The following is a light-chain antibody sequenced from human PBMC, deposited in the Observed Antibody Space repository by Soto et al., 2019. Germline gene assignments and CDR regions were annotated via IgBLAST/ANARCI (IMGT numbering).Light chain of an antibody. J-gene: IGLJ2*01. CDR2: VGAGGIVG. CDR1: SGYSNYK. Sequence: QLVLSQPPSASASLGASVTLTCTLSSGYSNYKVDWYQQRPGKGPRFVMRVGAGGIVGSKGDGIPDRFSVLGSGLNRDLTIKNIQAEDESDYQWGADHGSVSNFVVVFGGGTKLTVL. CDR3: GADHGSVSNFVVV. V-gene: IGLV9-49*03.